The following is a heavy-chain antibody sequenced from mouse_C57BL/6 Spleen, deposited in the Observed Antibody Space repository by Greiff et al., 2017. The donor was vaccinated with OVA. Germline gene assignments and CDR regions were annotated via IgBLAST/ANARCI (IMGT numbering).Heavy chain of an antibody. V-gene: IGHV1-64*01. CDR3: AREGTGTEDYFDY. D-gene: IGHD4-1*01. J-gene: IGHJ2*01. Sequence: QVQLQQPGAELVKPGASVKLSCKASGYTFTSYWMHWVKQRPGQGLEWIGMIHPNSGSTNYNEKFKSKATLTVDKSSSTAYLQLSSLTSEDSAVYYCAREGTGTEDYFDYWGQGTTLTVSS. CDR1: GYTFTSYW. CDR2: IHPNSGST.